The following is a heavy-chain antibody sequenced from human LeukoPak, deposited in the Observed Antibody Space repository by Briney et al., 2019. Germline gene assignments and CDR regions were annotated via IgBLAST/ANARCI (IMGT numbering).Heavy chain of an antibody. CDR1: GFTSSNYA. Sequence: GGSLRLSCAASGFTSSNYAMHWVRQAPGKGLEWVAFISSDESDKYYADSVKGRFTISRDNSKNTLYLQMNSLRAEDTAVYYCAKANYYDSSGYPSRTYYYYGMDVWGQGTTVTVSS. D-gene: IGHD3-22*01. V-gene: IGHV3-30-3*01. J-gene: IGHJ6*02. CDR2: ISSDESDK. CDR3: AKANYYDSSGYPSRTYYYYGMDV.